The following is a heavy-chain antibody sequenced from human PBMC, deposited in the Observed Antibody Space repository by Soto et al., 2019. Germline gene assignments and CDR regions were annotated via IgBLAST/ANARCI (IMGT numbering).Heavy chain of an antibody. D-gene: IGHD3-10*01. CDR3: ARGSGPTYYYYGMDV. Sequence: GGSLRLSCAASGINFSSYAMHWVRQAPGKGLEYVSAISSNGGSTYYADSVKGRFTISRDNSKNTLYLQMGSLRAEDMAVYYCARGSGPTYYYYGMDVWGQGTTVTVAS. CDR1: GINFSSYA. CDR2: ISSNGGST. J-gene: IGHJ6*02. V-gene: IGHV3-64*02.